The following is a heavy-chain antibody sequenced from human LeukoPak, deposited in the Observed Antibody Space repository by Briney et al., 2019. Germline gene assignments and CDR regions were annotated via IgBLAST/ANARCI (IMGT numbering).Heavy chain of an antibody. CDR3: AKDFGYGEHPYFDY. V-gene: IGHV1-18*01. CDR2: ISAYNGNT. J-gene: IGHJ4*02. D-gene: IGHD4-17*01. CDR1: GYTFTSYG. Sequence: ASVKVSCKASGYTFTSYGISWVRQAPGQGLEWMGWISAYNGNTNYAQKLQGRVTMTTDTSTSTAYMELRSLRSDGTAVYYCAKDFGYGEHPYFDYWGQGTLVTVSS.